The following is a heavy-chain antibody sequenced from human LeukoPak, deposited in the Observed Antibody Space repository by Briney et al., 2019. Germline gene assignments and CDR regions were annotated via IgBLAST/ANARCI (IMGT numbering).Heavy chain of an antibody. CDR2: ISGRGHFT. V-gene: IGHV3-23*01. CDR3: AKLGTRRELRSYFDY. J-gene: IGHJ4*02. CDR1: GFPFINYA. D-gene: IGHD1-1*01. Sequence: GGSLRLSCAASGFPFINYAMSWVRQAPGKGLEWVSGISGRGHFTNYADSVKGRFTVSRDNSENTLFLQMNSLRAEDTAIYYCAKLGTRRELRSYFDYWGQGIPVTISS.